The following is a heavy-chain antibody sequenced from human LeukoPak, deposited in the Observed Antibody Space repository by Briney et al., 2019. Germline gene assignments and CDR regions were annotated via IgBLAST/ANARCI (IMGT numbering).Heavy chain of an antibody. J-gene: IGHJ3*02. CDR3: ARELGSGFDI. D-gene: IGHD3-16*01. CDR2: LYYSGDT. V-gene: IGHV4-59*01. Sequence: LEWIGYLYYSGDTNYNPSLKSRVSMSVDASKTQFSLTLTSVTAADTALYYCARELGSGFDIWGQGRLVTVSS.